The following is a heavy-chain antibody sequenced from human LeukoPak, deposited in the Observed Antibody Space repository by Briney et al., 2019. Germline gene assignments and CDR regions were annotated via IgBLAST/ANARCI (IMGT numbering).Heavy chain of an antibody. CDR1: GGSISSYY. Sequence: SETLSLTCTVSGGSISSYYWSWIRQPPGKGLEWIGYICYSGSTNYNPSLKSRVTISVDTSKNQFSLKLSSVTAADTAVYYCAGLIRPGWFDPWGQGTLVTVSS. CDR2: ICYSGST. J-gene: IGHJ5*02. CDR3: AGLIRPGWFDP. D-gene: IGHD1-14*01. V-gene: IGHV4-59*08.